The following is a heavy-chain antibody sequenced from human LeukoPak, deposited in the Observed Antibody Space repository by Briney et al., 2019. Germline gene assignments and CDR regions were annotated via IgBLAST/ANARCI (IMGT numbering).Heavy chain of an antibody. V-gene: IGHV4-4*09. J-gene: IGHJ4*02. D-gene: IGHD6-13*01. Sequence: PSETLSLTCTVSGGSISSYFWSWIRQPPGRRLEWIGYIYSCGNTNYSPSLRSRVTFSVDTSKNQFSLKLTSVPAADTAVYYCARAVGLSAAAGLFDYWGQGTLVTVSS. CDR1: GGSISSYF. CDR3: ARAVGLSAAAGLFDY. CDR2: IYSCGNT.